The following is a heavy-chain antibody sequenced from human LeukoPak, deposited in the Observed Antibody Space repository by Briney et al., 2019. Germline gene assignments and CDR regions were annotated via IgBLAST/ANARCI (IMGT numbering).Heavy chain of an antibody. V-gene: IGHV3-49*04. J-gene: IGHJ3*02. D-gene: IGHD3-10*01. Sequence: GGSLRLSCTASGFTFGDYAMSWVRQAPGKGLEWVGFIRSNAYGGTTEYAASVKGRFTISRDDSKSIAYLQMNSLKTEDTAVYYCTRLLWFGHDAFDIWGQGTMVTLSS. CDR2: IRSNAYGGTT. CDR3: TRLLWFGHDAFDI. CDR1: GFTFGDYA.